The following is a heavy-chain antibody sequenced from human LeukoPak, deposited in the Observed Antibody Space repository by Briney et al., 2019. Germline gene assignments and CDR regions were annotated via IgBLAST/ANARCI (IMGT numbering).Heavy chain of an antibody. CDR2: INHSGST. J-gene: IGHJ4*02. D-gene: IGHD1-26*01. CDR3: ARGRLWGSYEVRYFDY. V-gene: IGHV4-34*01. CDR1: GGSFSGYY. Sequence: KPSETLSLTCAVYGGSFSGYYWSWIRQPPGKGLEWIGEINHSGSTNYNPSLKSRVTISVDTSKNQFSLKLSSVTAADTAVYYCARGRLWGSYEVRYFDYWGQGTLVTVSS.